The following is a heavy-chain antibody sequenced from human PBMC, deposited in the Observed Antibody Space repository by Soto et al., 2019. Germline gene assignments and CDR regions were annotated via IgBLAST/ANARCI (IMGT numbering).Heavy chain of an antibody. Sequence: ASVKVSCKASGFTFTGHYIHWVRQAPGQGLEWMGWINPNSGGTSYAQKFQGRVTMTRDTSITTAYMELSRLSSDDTAVYYCAKRASFFRPCIGYFEYWGQGARVSVSS. V-gene: IGHV1-2*02. CDR3: AKRASFFRPCIGYFEY. D-gene: IGHD2-8*01. CDR1: GFTFTGHY. CDR2: INPNSGGT. J-gene: IGHJ4*02.